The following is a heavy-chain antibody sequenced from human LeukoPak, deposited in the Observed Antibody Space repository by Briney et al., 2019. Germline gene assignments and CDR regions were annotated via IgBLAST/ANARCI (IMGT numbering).Heavy chain of an antibody. V-gene: IGHV3-30*02. CDR2: VRFDGSNT. CDR1: GFTFSSYG. Sequence: GGSLRLSCAASGFTFSSYGMHWVRQAPGKGLEWVAFVRFDGSNTYYADSVKGRFTISRDNSKNTLYLQMNSLRAEDTAVYYCAKDLRGGQSSNWRYYFDCWGQGTLVTVSS. D-gene: IGHD6-13*01. J-gene: IGHJ4*02. CDR3: AKDLRGGQSSNWRYYFDC.